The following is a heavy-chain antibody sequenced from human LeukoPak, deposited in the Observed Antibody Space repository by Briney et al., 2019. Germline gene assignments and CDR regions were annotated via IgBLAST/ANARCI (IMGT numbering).Heavy chain of an antibody. V-gene: IGHV3-23*01. Sequence: PGGSLRLSCAASGFTFSSYAMSWVRQAPGKGPEWVSAISGPGGNTYYADSVKGRFTISRDNSKNTLYLQMNSLSAEDTAVYYCAKAHIAAAGTRRGMDVWGKGTTVTVSS. J-gene: IGHJ6*04. CDR2: ISGPGGNT. CDR3: AKAHIAAAGTRRGMDV. D-gene: IGHD6-13*01. CDR1: GFTFSSYA.